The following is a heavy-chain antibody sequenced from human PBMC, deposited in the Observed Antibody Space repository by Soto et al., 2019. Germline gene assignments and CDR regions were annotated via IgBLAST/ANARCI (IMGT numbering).Heavy chain of an antibody. D-gene: IGHD6-19*01. CDR2: IYHSGST. CDR3: ASRSSGWQKRGEYFQH. V-gene: IGHV4-31*03. Sequence: SETLSLTCTVSGVSISSGGYYWSWIRQHPGKGLEWIGYIYHSGSTNYNPSLKSRVTISVDKSKNQFSLKLSSVTAADTAVYYCASRSSGWQKRGEYFQHWGQGTLVTVSS. J-gene: IGHJ1*01. CDR1: GVSISSGGYY.